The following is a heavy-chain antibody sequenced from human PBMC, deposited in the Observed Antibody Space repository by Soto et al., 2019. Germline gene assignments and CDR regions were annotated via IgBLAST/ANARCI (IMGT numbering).Heavy chain of an antibody. CDR3: ARHSSSGVDY. D-gene: IGHD6-13*01. CDR2: ISFDGSNK. V-gene: IGHV3-30-3*01. CDR1: GFTFSSYA. Sequence: QVQLVESGGDVVQPGRSLRLSCAASGFTFSSYAMHWVRQAPGKGLEWVAVISFDGSNKYYADSVKGRFTISRDNSKNTLYLQMNSLRAEDTAVYYCARHSSSGVDYWGQGTLVTVSS. J-gene: IGHJ4*02.